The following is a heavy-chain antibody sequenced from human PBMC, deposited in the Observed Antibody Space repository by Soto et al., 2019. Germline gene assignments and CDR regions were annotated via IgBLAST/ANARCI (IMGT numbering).Heavy chain of an antibody. V-gene: IGHV4-31*03. J-gene: IGHJ5*02. CDR1: GGSISSGGYY. CDR3: ARAEAHSITPHSYDR. Sequence: QVQLQESGPGLVKPSQTLSLTCTVSGGSISSGGYYWSWIRQHPGKGLEWIGYIYYSGSTYYNPSLKSGGTITVDTSKNQFCMKLRSVTAADTAVYYCARAEAHSITPHSYDRWGQGTLVTVSS. CDR2: IYYSGST. D-gene: IGHD3-10*01.